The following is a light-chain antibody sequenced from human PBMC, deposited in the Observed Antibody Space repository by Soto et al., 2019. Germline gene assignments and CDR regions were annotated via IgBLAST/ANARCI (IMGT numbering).Light chain of an antibody. J-gene: IGKJ1*01. CDR2: GAS. CDR3: QQYIRNPWT. CDR1: QSLSRW. Sequence: DIPMTQSPSILSASVGDRVTITCRASQSLSRWLAWYQQKPGKAPRLLVYGASTLETGVPSRFSGSGSGTEFTLTISSLQPDDSATYHCQQYIRNPWTFGQGTKVEIK. V-gene: IGKV1-5*01.